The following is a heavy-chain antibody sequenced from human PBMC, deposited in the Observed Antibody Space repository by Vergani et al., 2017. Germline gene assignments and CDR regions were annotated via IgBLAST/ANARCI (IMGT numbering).Heavy chain of an antibody. V-gene: IGHV4-31*03. J-gene: IGHJ6*02. CDR3: AKDKWYRADYYYYGMDV. CDR2: IYYSGST. Sequence: QVQLQESGPGLVKPSQTLSLTCTVSGGSISSGGYYWSWIRQHPGKGLEWIGYIYYSGSTYYNPSLKSRVTISVDTSKNQFSLKLSAVTAADTALYYCAKDKWYRADYYYYGMDVWGQGTTVTVSS. D-gene: IGHD2-8*01. CDR1: GGSISSGGYY.